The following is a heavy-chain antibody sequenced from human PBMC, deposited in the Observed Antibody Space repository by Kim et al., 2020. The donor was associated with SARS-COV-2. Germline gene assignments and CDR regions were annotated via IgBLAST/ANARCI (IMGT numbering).Heavy chain of an antibody. CDR1: GYTFTGYY. D-gene: IGHD3-22*01. V-gene: IGHV1-2*06. CDR2: INPNSGGT. CDR3: ARDSGGIVVVAQGNWFDP. Sequence: ASVKVSCKASGYTFTGYYMHWVRQAPGQGLEWMGRINPNSGGTNYAQKFQGRVTMTRDTSISTAYMELSRLRSDDTAVYYCARDSGGIVVVAQGNWFDPWGQGTLVTVSS. J-gene: IGHJ5*02.